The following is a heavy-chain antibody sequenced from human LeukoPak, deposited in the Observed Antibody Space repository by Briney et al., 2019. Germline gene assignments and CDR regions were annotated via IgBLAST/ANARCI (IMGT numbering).Heavy chain of an antibody. CDR3: ARDGYDFWSGYYHPTGYYMDG. D-gene: IGHD3-3*01. Sequence: PSETLSLTCTVSGGSISSYFWSWIRQPPGKGLEWIGYIYYSGSTNYNPSLKSRVTISVDTSKNQFSLKLSSVTAADTAVYYCARDGYDFWSGYYHPTGYYMDGWGKGTTVTVSS. CDR1: GGSISSYF. V-gene: IGHV4-59*01. J-gene: IGHJ6*03. CDR2: IYYSGST.